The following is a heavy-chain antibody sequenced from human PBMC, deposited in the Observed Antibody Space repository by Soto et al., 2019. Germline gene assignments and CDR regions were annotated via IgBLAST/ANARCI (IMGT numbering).Heavy chain of an antibody. CDR2: ISGSGGST. CDR1: GFTFISYA. Sequence: PGGSLRLSCAASGFTFISYAMSWVRQAPGKGLEWVSAISGSGGSTYYADSVKGRFTISRDNSKNTLYLQMNSLRAEDTAVYYCAKGSSVLRFLEWLPPNIPYYYYGMDVWGQGTTVTVSS. D-gene: IGHD3-3*01. J-gene: IGHJ6*02. V-gene: IGHV3-23*01. CDR3: AKGSSVLRFLEWLPPNIPYYYYGMDV.